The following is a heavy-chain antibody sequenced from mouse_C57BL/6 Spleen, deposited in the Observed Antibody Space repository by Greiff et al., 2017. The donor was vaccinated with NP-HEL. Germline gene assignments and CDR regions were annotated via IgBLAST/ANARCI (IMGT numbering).Heavy chain of an antibody. CDR1: GYTFTNYW. CDR3: AREDFYWYFDV. V-gene: IGHV1-63*01. CDR2: IYPGGGYT. J-gene: IGHJ1*03. Sequence: QVQLQQSGAELVRPGTSVKMSCKASGYTFTNYWIGWAKQRPGYGLEWIGDIYPGGGYTNYNEKFKGKATLTADKSSSTAYMQFSSLTSEDSAIYYCAREDFYWYFDVWGTGTTVTVSS.